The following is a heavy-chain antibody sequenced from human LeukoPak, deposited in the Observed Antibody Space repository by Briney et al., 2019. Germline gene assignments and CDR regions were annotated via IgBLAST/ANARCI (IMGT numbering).Heavy chain of an antibody. J-gene: IGHJ4*02. CDR1: GFTVSSNY. CDR3: ATRGEAIPAALY. V-gene: IGHV3-53*01. CDR2: LYASGGT. D-gene: IGHD2-2*01. Sequence: GESLRLSCAASGFTVSSNYMGWVRQAPGKGLEWVSVLYASGGTYYADSVQGRFTVSRDSSKNTLSLQMNSLRAEDTAVYYCATRGEAIPAALYWGQGTLVTVSS.